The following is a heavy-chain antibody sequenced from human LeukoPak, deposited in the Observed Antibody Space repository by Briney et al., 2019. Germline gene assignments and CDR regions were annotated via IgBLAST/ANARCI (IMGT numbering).Heavy chain of an antibody. D-gene: IGHD3-10*01. Sequence: PSETLSLTCAVYGGSFSGYYWSWIRQPPGKGLEWIGEINHSGSTNYNPSLKSRVTISVDTSKNQFSLKLSSVTAADTAVYYCARRLPYYGSGSYLDYWSQGTLVTVSS. V-gene: IGHV4-34*01. CDR2: INHSGST. J-gene: IGHJ4*02. CDR1: GGSFSGYY. CDR3: ARRLPYYGSGSYLDY.